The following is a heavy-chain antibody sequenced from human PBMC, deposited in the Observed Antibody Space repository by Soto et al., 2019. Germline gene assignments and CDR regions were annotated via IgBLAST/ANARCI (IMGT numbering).Heavy chain of an antibody. CDR1: GGSISSSSYY. Sequence: SETLSLTCTVSGGSISSSSYYWGWIRQPPGKGLEWIGSIYYSGSTYYNPSLKSRVTISVDTSKNQFSLKLSSVTAADTAVYYCAILRRGGNWFDPWGQGTLVTVSS. CDR2: IYYSGST. CDR3: AILRRGGNWFDP. D-gene: IGHD3-16*01. V-gene: IGHV4-39*01. J-gene: IGHJ5*02.